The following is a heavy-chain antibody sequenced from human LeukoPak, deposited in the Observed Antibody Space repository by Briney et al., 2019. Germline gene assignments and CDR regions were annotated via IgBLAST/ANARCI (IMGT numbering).Heavy chain of an antibody. Sequence: PGGSLRLSCAASGFTFSSYGMHWVRQAPGKGLEWVAIIWYDGSNKYYGDSVKGRFTISRDNSKNTLYLQMNSLRAEDTAVYYCARAQPKGYSSSWYDYWGQGTLVTVSS. CDR3: ARAQPKGYSSSWYDY. CDR1: GFTFSSYG. CDR2: IWYDGSNK. V-gene: IGHV3-33*01. J-gene: IGHJ4*02. D-gene: IGHD6-13*01.